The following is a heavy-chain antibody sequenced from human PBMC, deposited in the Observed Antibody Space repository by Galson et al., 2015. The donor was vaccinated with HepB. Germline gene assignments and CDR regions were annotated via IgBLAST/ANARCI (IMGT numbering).Heavy chain of an antibody. D-gene: IGHD6-19*01. V-gene: IGHV4-34*01. CDR1: GVSFSDYY. Sequence: ETLSLTCAVYGVSFSDYYWNWIRQPPGKGLEWIGEINHSGSTYYNPSLKSRVTISVDTSKNQFSLKLSSVTAADTAVYYCAREVRRGIAVAGTAPNFDYWGQGTLVTVSS. CDR2: INHSGST. CDR3: AREVRRGIAVAGTAPNFDY. J-gene: IGHJ4*02.